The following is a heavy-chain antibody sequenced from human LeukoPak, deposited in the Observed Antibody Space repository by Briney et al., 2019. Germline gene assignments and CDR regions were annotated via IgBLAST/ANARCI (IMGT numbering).Heavy chain of an antibody. J-gene: IGHJ4*02. CDR3: ARDHLDIVPTIYSY. Sequence: ASVKVSCKASGSYGITWVRQAPGQGLEWLGWISTYNGNTNYAQKFQGRVTLTTDTSASIAYLELRSLRSDDTALYYCARDHLDIVPTIYSYWGQGTLVTVSS. V-gene: IGHV1-18*01. CDR2: ISTYNGNT. D-gene: IGHD5-12*01. CDR1: GSYG.